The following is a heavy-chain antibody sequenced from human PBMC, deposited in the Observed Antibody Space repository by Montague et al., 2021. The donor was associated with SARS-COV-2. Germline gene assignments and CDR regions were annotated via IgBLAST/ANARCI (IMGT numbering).Heavy chain of an antibody. J-gene: IGHJ4*02. CDR3: ARQDTSGWLTFDY. CDR2: TYSRSSFYN. CDR1: GDSVSSSTVA. D-gene: IGHD6-19*01. Sequence: CGISGDSVSSSTVAWNWLRQSPSRGLEWLGRTYSRSSFYNDYALSVKSRLNIQPDSAKNQFSLQLTSVTPEDTAIYYCARQDTSGWLTFDYWGQGILVTVSS. V-gene: IGHV6-1*01.